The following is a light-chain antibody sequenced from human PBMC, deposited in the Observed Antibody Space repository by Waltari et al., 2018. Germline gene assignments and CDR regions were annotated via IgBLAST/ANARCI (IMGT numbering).Light chain of an antibody. CDR2: VNSDGSN. V-gene: IGLV4-69*01. J-gene: IGLJ3*02. CDR3: QTGGFGIWV. Sequence: QLLLTQSPSASASLGASVKPTCTLSSGPSNYAIAWPQQQPDKGPRYLMKVNSDGSNIKGDGIPDRFSGSSSGAERYLTISSLQSEDEADYYCQTGGFGIWVFGGGTKLTVL. CDR1: SGPSNYA.